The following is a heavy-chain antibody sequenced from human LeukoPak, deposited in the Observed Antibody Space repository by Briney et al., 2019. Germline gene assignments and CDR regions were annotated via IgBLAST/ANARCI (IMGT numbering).Heavy chain of an antibody. CDR2: ISSSSSYI. Sequence: GGSLRLSCAASGFTFSDHYMSWIRQAPGKGLEWVSSISSSSSYIYYADSVKGRFTISRDNAKNSLYLQMNSLRAEDTAVYYCARFNFLGSGWKGGIDPWGQGTLVTVSS. CDR3: ARFNFLGSGWKGGIDP. J-gene: IGHJ5*02. D-gene: IGHD6-19*01. CDR1: GFTFSDHY. V-gene: IGHV3-11*06.